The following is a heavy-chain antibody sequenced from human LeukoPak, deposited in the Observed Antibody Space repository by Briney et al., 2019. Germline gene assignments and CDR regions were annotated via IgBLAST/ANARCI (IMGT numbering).Heavy chain of an antibody. D-gene: IGHD1-26*01. CDR1: GGSISSYY. V-gene: IGHV4-59*06. Sequence: SETLSLTCTVSGGSISSYYWSWIRQPPGKGLEWIGYIYYSGSTYYNPSLKSRVTISVDTSKNQFSLKLSSVTAADTAVYYCARVIGVGATGAFDIWGQGTMVTVSS. J-gene: IGHJ3*02. CDR3: ARVIGVGATGAFDI. CDR2: IYYSGST.